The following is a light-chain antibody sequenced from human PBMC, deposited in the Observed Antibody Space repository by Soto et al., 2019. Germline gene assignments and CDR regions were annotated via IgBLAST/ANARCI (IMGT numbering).Light chain of an antibody. Sequence: PGEKATLSCKPSQSFSGSLGWYXQKPXXXPXXXIYDASVRATGIPARFSGGGSGTDFTLTISSLEPEDFAVYYCQEGTYWPAFGGGNKVDI. CDR1: QSFSGS. V-gene: IGKV3-11*01. CDR2: DAS. CDR3: QEGTYWPA. J-gene: IGKJ4*02.